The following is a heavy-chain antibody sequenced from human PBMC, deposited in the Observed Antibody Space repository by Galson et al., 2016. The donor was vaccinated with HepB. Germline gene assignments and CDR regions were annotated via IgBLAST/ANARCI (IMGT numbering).Heavy chain of an antibody. V-gene: IGHV3-53*01. CDR1: AFTVSSAY. D-gene: IGHD1-1*01. Sequence: SLRLSCAASAFTVSSAYMSWVRQTPGQGLEWVALIYTGGSPYYADSVRGRFTISSDHSKNELYLQMNSLRVEDTAVYYCASGSNQGRQRQRGNAFDIWGQGTIVTVSS. J-gene: IGHJ3*02. CDR3: ASGSNQGRQRQRGNAFDI. CDR2: IYTGGSP.